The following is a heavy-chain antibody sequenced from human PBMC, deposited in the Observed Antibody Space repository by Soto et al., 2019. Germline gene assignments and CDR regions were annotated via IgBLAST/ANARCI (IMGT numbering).Heavy chain of an antibody. J-gene: IGHJ4*02. CDR2: IYPGDSDT. CDR3: ARGGVIAPPGYYYFDY. CDR1: GYSFTSYW. Sequence: PGESLKISCKGSGYSFTSYWIGWVLQMPWKGLEWMGIIYPGDSDTRYSPSFQGQVTISADKSISTAYLQWSSLKASDTAMYYCARGGVIAPPGYYYFDYWGLGTLVTVS. V-gene: IGHV5-51*01. D-gene: IGHD3-16*02.